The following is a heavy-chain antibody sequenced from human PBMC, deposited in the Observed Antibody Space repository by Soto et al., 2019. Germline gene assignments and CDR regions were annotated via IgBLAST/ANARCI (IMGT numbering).Heavy chain of an antibody. CDR1: GYTFTSFY. J-gene: IGHJ4*02. CDR2: INPTGGST. D-gene: IGHD6-13*01. Sequence: QVQLVQSGAEVKEPGASVKVSCKASGYTFTSFYIHWVRQAPGQGLGWMAIINPTGGSTNYAQRFRGRVTLTMDTSTSTVYMELSGLRSEDTAVYYCARNLASADVWGQGTLVTVSS. CDR3: ARNLASADV. V-gene: IGHV1-46*01.